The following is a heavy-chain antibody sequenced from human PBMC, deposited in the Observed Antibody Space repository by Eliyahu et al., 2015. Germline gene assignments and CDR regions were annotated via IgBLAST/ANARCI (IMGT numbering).Heavy chain of an antibody. J-gene: IGHJ3*02. V-gene: IGHV3-30*01. CDR3: ARESWQCGIAAAHPCAFDI. CDR2: ISYDGSNK. CDR1: GFTFSSYA. D-gene: IGHD6-13*01. Sequence: QVQLVESGGGVVQPGRSLRLSCAASGFTFSSYAMHWVRQAPGKGLEWVAVISYDGSNKYYADSVKGRFTISRDNSKNTLYLQMNSLRAEDTAVYYCARESWQCGIAAAHPCAFDIWGQGTMVTVSS.